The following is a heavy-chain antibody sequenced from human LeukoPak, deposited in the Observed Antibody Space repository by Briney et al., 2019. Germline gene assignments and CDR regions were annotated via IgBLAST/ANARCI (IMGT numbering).Heavy chain of an antibody. CDR3: ASRNDILTGYVFDF. CDR2: IYYSGST. V-gene: IGHV4-39*01. CDR1: GGSVSSSIYY. Sequence: KPSETLSLTCTVSGGSVSSSIYYWGWIRQPPGKGLEWIGSIYYSGSTSYNPSLKSRVTISVDTSKNQFSLKLTSVTAADTDVYYCASRNDILTGYVFDFWGQGTLVTVS. D-gene: IGHD3-9*01. J-gene: IGHJ4*02.